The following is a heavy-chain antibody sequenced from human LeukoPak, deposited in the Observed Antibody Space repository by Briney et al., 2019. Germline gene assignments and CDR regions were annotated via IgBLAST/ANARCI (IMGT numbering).Heavy chain of an antibody. CDR3: ARIASSSWWNYFDY. D-gene: IGHD6-13*01. Sequence: GESLKISCKGSGSSFTSYWIGWVRQMPGKGLEGMGIIYPGDSDTRYSPSFQGQVTISADKSISTAYLQWSSLKASDTAIYHCARIASSSWWNYFDYWGQGTLVTVSS. CDR1: GSSFTSYW. CDR2: IYPGDSDT. J-gene: IGHJ4*02. V-gene: IGHV5-51*01.